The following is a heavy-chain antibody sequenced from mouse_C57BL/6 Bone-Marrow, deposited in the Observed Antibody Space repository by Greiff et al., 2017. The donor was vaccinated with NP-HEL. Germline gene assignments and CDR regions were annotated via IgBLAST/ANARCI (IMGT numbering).Heavy chain of an antibody. CDR3: ANYYGRAWFAY. D-gene: IGHD1-1*01. CDR2: ISSGSSTI. Sequence: EVQRVESGGGLVKPGGSLKLSCAASGFTFSDYGMHWVRQAPEKGLEWVAYISSGSSTIYYADTVKGRFTISRDNAKNTLFLQMTSLRSEDTAMYYCANYYGRAWFAYWGQGTLVTVSA. CDR1: GFTFSDYG. J-gene: IGHJ3*01. V-gene: IGHV5-17*01.